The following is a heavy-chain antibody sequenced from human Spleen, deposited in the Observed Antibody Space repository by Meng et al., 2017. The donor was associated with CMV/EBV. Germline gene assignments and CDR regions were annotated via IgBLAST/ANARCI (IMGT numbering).Heavy chain of an antibody. D-gene: IGHD3-16*01. CDR3: ARGGTLYSDAYEDY. J-gene: IGHJ4*02. V-gene: IGHV1-8*01. Sequence: ASVKVSCKASGYTFSNYDINWVRQATGQGLEWMEWMSPTSGKTGYAPKFLGRVTMTRDTSVSTAYLELFSLGSDDTAVYYCARGGTLYSDAYEDYWGQGTLVTVSS. CDR1: GYTFSNYD. CDR2: MSPTSGKT.